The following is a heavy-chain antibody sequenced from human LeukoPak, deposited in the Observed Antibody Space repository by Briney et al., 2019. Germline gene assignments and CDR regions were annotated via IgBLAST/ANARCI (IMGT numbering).Heavy chain of an antibody. CDR2: IVGNGGAT. CDR3: AKEHMAAAVYYFDY. Sequence: GSLRLSCAASGFTFSNYAMTWVRQAPGKGLEWVSSIVGNGGATYYADSVKGRFTISRDNSKNTLYLQMSSLRAEDTAVYYCAKEHMAAAVYYFDYWGQGTLVTVSS. J-gene: IGHJ4*02. V-gene: IGHV3-23*01. CDR1: GFTFSNYA. D-gene: IGHD6-13*01.